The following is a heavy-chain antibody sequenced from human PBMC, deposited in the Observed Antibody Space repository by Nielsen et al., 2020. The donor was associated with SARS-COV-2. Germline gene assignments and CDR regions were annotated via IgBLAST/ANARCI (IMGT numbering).Heavy chain of an antibody. CDR1: GGSFSGYY. D-gene: IGHD3-16*01. CDR2: INHSGST. Sequence: SETLSLTCAVYGGSFSGYYWSWIRQPPGKGLEWIGEINHSGSTYYNPSLKSRVTISVDTSKNQFSLKLSSVTAADTAVYYCARIRIYLRLGELYPSRFDYWGQGTLVTVSS. J-gene: IGHJ4*02. CDR3: ARIRIYLRLGELYPSRFDY. V-gene: IGHV4-34*01.